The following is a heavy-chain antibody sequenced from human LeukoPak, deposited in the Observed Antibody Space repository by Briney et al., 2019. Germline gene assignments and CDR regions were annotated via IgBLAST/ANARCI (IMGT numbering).Heavy chain of an antibody. CDR3: ARDSSGWFLVY. CDR2: MNPNSGGT. CDR1: GYTFTSYD. D-gene: IGHD6-19*01. V-gene: IGHV1-2*02. Sequence: ASVKVSCKASGYTFTSYDINWVRQATGQGLEWMGWMNPNSGGTNYAQKFQGRVTMTRDTSISTAYMELSRLRSDDTAVYYCARDSSGWFLVYWGQGTLVTVSS. J-gene: IGHJ4*02.